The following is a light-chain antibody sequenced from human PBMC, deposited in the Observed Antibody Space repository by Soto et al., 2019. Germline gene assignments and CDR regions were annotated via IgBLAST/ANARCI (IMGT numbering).Light chain of an antibody. V-gene: IGKV1-27*01. CDR2: AAS. CDR1: QGIRNY. Sequence: DIQMTQSPSSLSASLGDTVTITCRASQGIRNYLAWYQQKPGKAPKLLIYAASTLQSGVPSRFSGSGSGTDFTLTIRSLQTEDVATYYCQRCDNARRITFGQGTRLENK. CDR3: QRCDNARRIT. J-gene: IGKJ5*01.